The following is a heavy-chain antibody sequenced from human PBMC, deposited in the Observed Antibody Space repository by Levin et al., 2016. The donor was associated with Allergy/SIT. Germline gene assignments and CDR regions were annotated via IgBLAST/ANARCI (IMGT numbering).Heavy chain of an antibody. J-gene: IGHJ4*02. CDR1: GFTFSSYA. V-gene: IGHV3-23*01. CDR2: ISGSGGST. CDR3: AKGASSGWCDY. D-gene: IGHD6-19*01. Sequence: GESLKISCAASGFTFSSYAMSWVRQAPGKGLEWVSAISGSGGSTYYADSVKGRFTISRDNSKNTLYLQMNSLRAEDTAVYYCAKGASSGWCDYWGQGTLVTVSS.